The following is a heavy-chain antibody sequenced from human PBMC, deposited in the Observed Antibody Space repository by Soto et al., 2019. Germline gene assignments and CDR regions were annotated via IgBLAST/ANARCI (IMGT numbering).Heavy chain of an antibody. D-gene: IGHD3-22*01. CDR2: ISYDGSNK. CDR3: SRDLYDSSGTFYC. Sequence: RLSCAASGFTFSSYAMHWVRQAPGKGLEWVAVISYDGSNKYYADSVKGRFTISRDNSKNTLYLQMNSLRAEDTAVYYCSRDLYDSSGTFYCWGQGTLGTVAS. V-gene: IGHV3-30-3*01. CDR1: GFTFSSYA. J-gene: IGHJ4*02.